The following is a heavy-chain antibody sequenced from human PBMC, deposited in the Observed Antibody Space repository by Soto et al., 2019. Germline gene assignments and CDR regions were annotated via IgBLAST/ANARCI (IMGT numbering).Heavy chain of an antibody. J-gene: IGHJ5*02. V-gene: IGHV1-69*17. CDR3: ARDTHCDGGWFDT. D-gene: IGHD4-17*01. CDR1: GGTSRRLS. CDR2: ITPLFGIP. Sequence: QVQLVQSGAEVKKPGSSVKVSCKASGGTSRRLSITWVRQAPGQGLEWMGGITPLFGIPNYPQKFQGRLTIPADKSRRTAYLDLSSLISDATAVYSWARDTHCDGGWFDTWGRGTLVTVSS.